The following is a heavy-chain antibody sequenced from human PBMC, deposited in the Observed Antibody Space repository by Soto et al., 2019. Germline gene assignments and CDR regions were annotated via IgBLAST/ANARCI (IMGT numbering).Heavy chain of an antibody. Sequence: GGSLRLSCAASGFTFSSYGMHWVRQAPGKGLEWVSAISGSGGSTYYADSVKGRFTISRDNSKNTLYLQMNSLRAEDTAVYYCARAPLYYDSGGYCGYWGQGTLVTVSS. CDR2: ISGSGGST. J-gene: IGHJ4*02. CDR1: GFTFSSYG. V-gene: IGHV3-23*01. CDR3: ARAPLYYDSGGYCGY. D-gene: IGHD3-22*01.